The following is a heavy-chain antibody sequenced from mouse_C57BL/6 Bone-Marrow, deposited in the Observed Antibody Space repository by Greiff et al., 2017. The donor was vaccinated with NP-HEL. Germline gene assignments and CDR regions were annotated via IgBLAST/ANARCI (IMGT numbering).Heavy chain of an antibody. Sequence: VQLQQSGAELVRPGASVKLSCTASGFNIKDDYMHWVKQRPEQGLEWIGWIDPENGDTEYASKFQGKATITADTSSNTAYLQLSSLTSEDNAVYYCTTHYYGSSHWYFDVWGTGTTVTVSS. V-gene: IGHV14-4*01. CDR1: GFNIKDDY. J-gene: IGHJ1*03. CDR2: IDPENGDT. CDR3: TTHYYGSSHWYFDV. D-gene: IGHD1-1*01.